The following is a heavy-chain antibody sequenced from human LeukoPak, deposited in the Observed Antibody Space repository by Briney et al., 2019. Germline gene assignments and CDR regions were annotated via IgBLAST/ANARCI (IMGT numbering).Heavy chain of an antibody. CDR2: INPNSGGT. CDR1: GYTFTGYY. D-gene: IGHD2-15*01. Sequence: ASVKVSCKASGYTFTGYYMHWVRQAPGQGLEWMGWINPNSGGTNYAQKFRGRVTMTRDTSISTAYMELSRLRSDDTAVYYCARGLPPYRSGIDYWGQGTLVTVSS. J-gene: IGHJ4*02. V-gene: IGHV1-2*02. CDR3: ARGLPPYRSGIDY.